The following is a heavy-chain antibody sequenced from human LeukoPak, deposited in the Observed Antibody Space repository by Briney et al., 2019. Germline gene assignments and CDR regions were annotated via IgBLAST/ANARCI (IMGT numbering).Heavy chain of an antibody. D-gene: IGHD2-2*01. CDR2: IIPIFGTA. Sequence: SVKVSCKASGGTFSSYAITWVRQAPGQGLEWMGGIIPIFGTANYAQKFQGRVTITADESTSTAYMELSSLRCEDTAVYYCAKAGYCSSTSCYYGYYYYMDVWGKGTTVTISS. V-gene: IGHV1-69*13. CDR1: GGTFSSYA. CDR3: AKAGYCSSTSCYYGYYYYMDV. J-gene: IGHJ6*03.